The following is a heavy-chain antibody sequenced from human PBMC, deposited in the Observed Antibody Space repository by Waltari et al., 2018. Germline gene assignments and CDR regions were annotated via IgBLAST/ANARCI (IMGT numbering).Heavy chain of an antibody. CDR1: GYTFTSYD. Sequence: QVQLVQSGAEVKKPGASVKVSCKASGYTFTSYDINWVRQATGQGLEWMGWMNPNSGNTSYAQKFQGRVTRSRNTSISTAYMELSSLRSEDTDVYYCAVATYYDLWSGYYRWRRVGAPGVGIYYYYGMDVWGQGTTVTVSS. CDR3: AVATYYDLWSGYYRWRRVGAPGVGIYYYYGMDV. J-gene: IGHJ6*02. CDR2: MNPNSGNT. V-gene: IGHV1-8*01. D-gene: IGHD3-3*01.